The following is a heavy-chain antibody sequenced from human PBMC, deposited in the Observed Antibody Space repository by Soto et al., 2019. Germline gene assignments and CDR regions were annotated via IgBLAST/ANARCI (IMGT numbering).Heavy chain of an antibody. CDR1: GGSVSSGSLY. CDR2: IYYSGTT. Sequence: QVQLHESGPGLVKPSETLSLTCTVSGGSVSSGSLYWSWIRQPPGKGLEWIGHIYYSGTTNYNPSLNSRVTISVDTSKNQFSLKLNSVTSADTAVYYCARDYRGYTYGYAFDVWGQGTMVTVSS. D-gene: IGHD5-18*01. CDR3: ARDYRGYTYGYAFDV. V-gene: IGHV4-61*01. J-gene: IGHJ3*01.